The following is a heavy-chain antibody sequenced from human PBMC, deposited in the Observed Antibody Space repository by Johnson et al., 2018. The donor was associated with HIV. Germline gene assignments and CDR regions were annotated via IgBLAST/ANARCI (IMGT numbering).Heavy chain of an antibody. D-gene: IGHD2-15*01. CDR1: GFTFDDFA. J-gene: IGHJ3*02. V-gene: IGHV3-9*01. CDR2: ISWNSGSI. Sequence: EVHLVESGGGLVQPGRSLRLSCAASGFTFDDFAMHWVRQAPGKGLEWVSGISWNSGSIGYADSVKGRFTISRDNSKNTLYLQMNSLRAEDTALYYCAKGGVVVVAATHAFDIWGQGTMVTVSS. CDR3: AKGGVVVVAATHAFDI.